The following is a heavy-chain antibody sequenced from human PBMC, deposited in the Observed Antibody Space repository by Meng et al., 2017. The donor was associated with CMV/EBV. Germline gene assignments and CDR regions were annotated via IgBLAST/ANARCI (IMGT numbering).Heavy chain of an antibody. V-gene: IGHV3-21*01. CDR1: GFTFSSYS. J-gene: IGHJ4*02. CDR3: ARDSAEVTTAVAGRVSFDY. CDR2: ISSSSSYI. D-gene: IGHD6-19*01. Sequence: GGSLRLSCAASGFTFSSYSMNWVRQAPGKGLEWVSSISSSSSYIYYADSVKGRFTISRDNAKNSLYLQMNSLRAEDTAVYYCARDSAEVTTAVAGRVSFDYWGQGTLVTVSS.